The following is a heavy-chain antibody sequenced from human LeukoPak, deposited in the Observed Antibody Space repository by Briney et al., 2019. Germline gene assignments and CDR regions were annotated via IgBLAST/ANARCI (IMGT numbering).Heavy chain of an antibody. Sequence: ASVKVSCKASGYTFTTYGISWVRQAPGQGLEWMAWISAYDGDTNYAQQVQGRVTLTTDTSTTTAYMELRSLRSDDTAVYYCARDRESSTRYTYYFYGMDVWDQGTTVTVSS. J-gene: IGHJ6*02. CDR3: ARDRESSTRYTYYFYGMDV. CDR2: ISAYDGDT. CDR1: GYTFTTYG. V-gene: IGHV1-18*01. D-gene: IGHD2-2*01.